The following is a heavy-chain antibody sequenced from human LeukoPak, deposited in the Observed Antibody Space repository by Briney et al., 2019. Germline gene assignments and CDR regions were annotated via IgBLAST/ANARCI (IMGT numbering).Heavy chain of an antibody. V-gene: IGHV3-74*01. D-gene: IGHD5-18*01. CDR1: GFTFSSYW. Sequence: GGSLRLSCADSGFTFSSYWMHWVRQAPGKGLVWVSRINSDGSSTSYADSVKGRFTISRDNAKNTLYLQMNSLRAEDTAVYYCARAVDTATVHYYYGMDVWGQGTTVTVSS. CDR2: INSDGSST. J-gene: IGHJ6*02. CDR3: ARAVDTATVHYYYGMDV.